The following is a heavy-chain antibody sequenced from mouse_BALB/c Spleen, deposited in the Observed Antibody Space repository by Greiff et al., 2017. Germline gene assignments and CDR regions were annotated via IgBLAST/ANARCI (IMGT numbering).Heavy chain of an antibody. CDR3: ARAPDGYFDY. CDR2: IRNKANGYTT. CDR1: GFTFTDYY. D-gene: IGHD2-3*01. J-gene: IGHJ2*01. Sequence: EVMLVESGGGLVQPGGSLRLSCATSGFTFTDYYMSWVRQPPGKALEWLGFIRNKANGYTTEYSASVKGRFTISRDNSQSILYLQMNTLRAEDSATYYCARAPDGYFDYWGQGTTLTVSS. V-gene: IGHV7-3*02.